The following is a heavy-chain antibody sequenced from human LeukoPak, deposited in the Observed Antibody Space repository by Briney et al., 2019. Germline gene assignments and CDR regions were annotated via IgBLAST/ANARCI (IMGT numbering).Heavy chain of an antibody. J-gene: IGHJ4*02. D-gene: IGHD2-2*01. Sequence: GGSLRLSCAASGFTFSTYSINWVRPAPGKGLEWVSSISSSSSYIYYADSVKGRFTISRDNAKDSLYLQMNSLRAEDTAVYYCARVQYQLLHDYWGQGTLVTVSS. CDR2: ISSSSSYI. CDR1: GFTFSTYS. V-gene: IGHV3-21*01. CDR3: ARVQYQLLHDY.